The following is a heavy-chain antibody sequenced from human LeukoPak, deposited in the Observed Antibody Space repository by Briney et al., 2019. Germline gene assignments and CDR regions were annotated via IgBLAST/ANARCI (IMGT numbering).Heavy chain of an antibody. CDR3: ARMFSSGWLDYFDY. CDR1: GFNFNNYF. CDR2: INKDGSET. V-gene: IGHV3-7*01. Sequence: GGSLRLSCAASGFNFNNYFMTWVRQAPGKGLEWVSNINKDGSETNFVDSVKGRFTISRDNAKNSQYLQMNSLRADDTAIYYCARMFSSGWLDYFDYWGQGTLVYVSS. J-gene: IGHJ4*02. D-gene: IGHD6-19*01.